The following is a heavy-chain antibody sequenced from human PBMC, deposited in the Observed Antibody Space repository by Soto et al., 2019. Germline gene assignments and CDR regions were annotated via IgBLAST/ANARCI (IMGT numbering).Heavy chain of an antibody. J-gene: IGHJ3*02. CDR1: GFTVSSNY. V-gene: IGHV3-53*04. CDR3: ASGWRGDAFDI. Sequence: EVQLVESGGGLVQPGGSLRLSCAASGFTVSSNYMSWVRQAPGKGVEWVSVIYSGGSTYYADSVKGRFTISRHNSKNTLYLQMNSLRAEDTAVYYWASGWRGDAFDIWGQGTMVTVSS. CDR2: IYSGGST. D-gene: IGHD3-3*01.